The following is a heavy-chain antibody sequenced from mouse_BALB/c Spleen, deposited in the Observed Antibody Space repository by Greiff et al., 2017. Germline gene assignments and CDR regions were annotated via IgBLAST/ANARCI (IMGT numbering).Heavy chain of an antibody. CDR3: ARGYGNFYAMDN. CDR1: GFTFSSFG. CDR2: ISSGSSTI. D-gene: IGHD2-1*01. J-gene: IGHJ4*01. V-gene: IGHV5-17*02. Sequence: EVKLMESGGGLVQPGGSRKLSCAASGFTFSSFGMHWVRQAPEKGLEWVAYISSGSSTIYYADTVKGRFTISRDNPKNTLFLQMTSLRSEDTAMYYCARGYGNFYAMDNWGQGTSVTVSS.